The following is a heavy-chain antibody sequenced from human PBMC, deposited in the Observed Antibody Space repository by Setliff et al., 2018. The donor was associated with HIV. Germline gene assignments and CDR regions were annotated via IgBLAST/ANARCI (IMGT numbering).Heavy chain of an antibody. V-gene: IGHV4-61*09. CDR3: ARGEGSSWYGF. Sequence: SETLSLTCTVSGGSISSGSHYWSWIRQPAGRGLEWIGHIYTSENTNYNPSLRRRVTISLDTSKNQFSLKLSSVTAADTAVYYCARGEGSSWYGFWGQGTLITVSS. CDR1: GGSISSGSHY. CDR2: IYTSENT. J-gene: IGHJ5*01. D-gene: IGHD6-13*01.